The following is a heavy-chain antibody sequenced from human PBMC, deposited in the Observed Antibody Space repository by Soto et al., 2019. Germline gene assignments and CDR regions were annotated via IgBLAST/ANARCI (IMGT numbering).Heavy chain of an antibody. CDR3: AKLYDFWSGYYSGQPSYYFDY. V-gene: IGHV3-23*01. D-gene: IGHD3-3*01. CDR1: GFTFSSYA. J-gene: IGHJ4*02. Sequence: EVQLLESGGGLVQPGGSLRLSCAASGFTFSSYAMSWVRQAPGKGLEWVSAISGSGGSTYYADSVKGRFTISRDNSKNTLYLQMNSLRAEDTAVYYCAKLYDFWSGYYSGQPSYYFDYWGEGTLVTVS. CDR2: ISGSGGST.